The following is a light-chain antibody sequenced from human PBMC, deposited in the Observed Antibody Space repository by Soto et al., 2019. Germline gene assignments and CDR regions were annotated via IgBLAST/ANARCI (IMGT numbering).Light chain of an antibody. J-gene: IGKJ4*01. CDR2: VAS. Sequence: DIQLIQSPSFLSASVGDRVTVTCRASQGISSYLAWYQQKPGKAPNLLIYVASTLQSGVPSRFSGSGSGTEFTLTISSLQPEDFATYYCQQFSTYPLTFGGGTKVELK. CDR3: QQFSTYPLT. V-gene: IGKV1-9*01. CDR1: QGISSY.